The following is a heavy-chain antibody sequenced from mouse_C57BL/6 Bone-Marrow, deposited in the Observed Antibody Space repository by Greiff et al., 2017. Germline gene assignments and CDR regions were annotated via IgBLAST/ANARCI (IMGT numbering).Heavy chain of an antibody. J-gene: IGHJ2*01. V-gene: IGHV1-39*01. D-gene: IGHD1-3*01. Sequence: EVQLQQSGPELVKPGASVKISCKASGYTFTNYKMNWVKQSPGQGLEWIGKIYPKYGTTHYNQKFKGKATLTVDKSSSTAYMQLSSLTSEDSAVYYCARGDEDGYTLAYWGQGTAVTVSA. CDR2: IYPKYGTT. CDR1: GYTFTNYK. CDR3: ARGDEDGYTLAY.